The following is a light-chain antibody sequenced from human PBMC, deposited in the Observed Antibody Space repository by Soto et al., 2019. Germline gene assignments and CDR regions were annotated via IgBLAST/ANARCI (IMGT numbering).Light chain of an antibody. J-gene: IGKJ1*01. CDR3: MQGTLWPRT. V-gene: IGKV2-30*01. CDR2: KVS. Sequence: DVVVTQSPLSLPVTLGQPASISCRSSQSLVYTNGNTYLAWFQQRPGQSPRRLIYKVSIRDSGVQDRFSGSGSGTEFILTISRVEAEDVGVYYCMQGTLWPRTFGQGTKVEIK. CDR1: QSLVYTNGNTY.